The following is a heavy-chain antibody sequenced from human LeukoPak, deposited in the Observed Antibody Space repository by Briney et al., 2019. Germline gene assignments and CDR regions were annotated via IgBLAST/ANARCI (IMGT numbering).Heavy chain of an antibody. CDR3: ARRRAIAVAGYFRH. J-gene: IGHJ1*01. CDR1: GGSFSGYY. V-gene: IGHV4-34*01. Sequence: SETLSLTCAVYGGSFSGYYWSWIRQPPGKGLEWIGEINHSGSTNYNPSLKSRVTISVDTSKNQFSLKLSSVTAADTAVYYCARRRAIAVAGYFRHWGQGTLVTVSS. CDR2: INHSGST. D-gene: IGHD6-19*01.